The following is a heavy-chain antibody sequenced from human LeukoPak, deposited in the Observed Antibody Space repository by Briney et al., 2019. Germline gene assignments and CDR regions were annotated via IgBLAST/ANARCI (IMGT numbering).Heavy chain of an antibody. D-gene: IGHD2-2*02. J-gene: IGHJ5*02. CDR1: GGSFSGYY. Sequence: SETLSLTCVVSGGSFSGYYWSWIRQPPGKGLEWIGEINHGGRTNYSPSLKSRVTISVDTSKNQFSLNLSSVTAADTAVYYCARGLELGYCSGASCYIWFDPWGQGTLVTVSS. CDR3: ARGLELGYCSGASCYIWFDP. CDR2: INHGGRT. V-gene: IGHV4-34*01.